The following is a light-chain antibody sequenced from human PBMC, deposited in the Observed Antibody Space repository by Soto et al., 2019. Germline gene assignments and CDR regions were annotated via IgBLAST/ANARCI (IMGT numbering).Light chain of an antibody. J-gene: IGLJ1*01. CDR3: CSCTSSTAPLV. Sequence: QSALTQPASVSGSPGQSITISCTGTSSDIGGYNYVSWYQHHPGKAPQLMIYEVSNRPSGVSNRFSGSKSGNTASLTISGLQPEDEADYYCCSCTSSTAPLVFGTGTKVTVL. CDR1: SSDIGGYNY. V-gene: IGLV2-14*01. CDR2: EVS.